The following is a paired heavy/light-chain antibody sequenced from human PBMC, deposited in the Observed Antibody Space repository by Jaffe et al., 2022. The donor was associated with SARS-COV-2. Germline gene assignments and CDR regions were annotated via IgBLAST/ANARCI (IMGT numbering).Light chain of an antibody. CDR3: LQYSRYPRT. Sequence: DIQMTQSPSSLSASVGDRVTITCRASLDINNDLAWYQQKPGKAPKSLIYATSSLQSGVPSKFSGSGSGTEFTLTISSLQPEDFATYYCLQYSRYPRTFGPGTEVEIK. CDR2: ATS. V-gene: IGKV1-16*02. CDR1: LDINND. J-gene: IGKJ1*01.
Heavy chain of an antibody. Sequence: EVQLVESGGGLVQPGGSLRLSCAASAFTFSNHWMDWVRQAPGKGLEWVANINQDGSAKNYVDSVKGRFTISRDNARDSLYLQMNSLRPEDTAVYYCSRSLDYWGQGALVTVSS. V-gene: IGHV3-7*01. J-gene: IGHJ4*02. CDR1: AFTFSNHW. CDR2: INQDGSAK. CDR3: SRSLDY.